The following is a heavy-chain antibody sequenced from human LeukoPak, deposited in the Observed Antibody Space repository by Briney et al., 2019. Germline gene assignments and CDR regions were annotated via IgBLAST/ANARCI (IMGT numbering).Heavy chain of an antibody. V-gene: IGHV4-4*07. J-gene: IGHJ4*02. CDR3: ASARRELSGSYLY. CDR1: GGSISSYY. D-gene: IGHD1-26*01. CDR2: IYTSGST. Sequence: SETLSLTCTVSGGSISSYYWSWLRQPAGKGLEWIGRIYTSGSTNYNPSLKSRVTMSVDTSKNQFSLKLGSVTAADTAVYYCASARRELSGSYLYWGQGTLVTVSS.